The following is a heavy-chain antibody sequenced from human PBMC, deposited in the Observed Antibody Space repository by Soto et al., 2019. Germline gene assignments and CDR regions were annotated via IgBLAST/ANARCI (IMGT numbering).Heavy chain of an antibody. CDR3: TTDSYSTIIIVRFDY. V-gene: IGHV3-15*07. D-gene: IGHD3-22*01. CDR1: GCTFPNPR. CDR2: IKSKTDGGTT. Sequence: GGGLGISRAPSGCTFPNPRVNWVRQGPGKGLEWVGRIKSKTDGGTTDYAEPVKGRFAISRDDSNNMVYLQMNSLKIEDTAVYYCTTDSYSTIIIVRFDYWGHGTLVTVSS. J-gene: IGHJ4*01.